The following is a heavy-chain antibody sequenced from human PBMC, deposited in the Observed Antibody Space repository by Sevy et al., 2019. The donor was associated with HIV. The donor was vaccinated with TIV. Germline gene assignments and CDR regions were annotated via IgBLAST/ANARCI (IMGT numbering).Heavy chain of an antibody. V-gene: IGHV4-30-4*01. CDR3: ARESGRTYLVIDS. CDR1: GGSISSGDYY. D-gene: IGHD2-21*01. Sequence: SETLSLTCTVSGGSISSGDYYWNWLRQAPGKGPEWIGYIYHGQSNFYNPSLQSRATVSVDRSKNQFSLTLTSVTAADTAVYYCARESGRTYLVIDSWGPGTLVTVSS. CDR2: IYHGQSN. J-gene: IGHJ4*02.